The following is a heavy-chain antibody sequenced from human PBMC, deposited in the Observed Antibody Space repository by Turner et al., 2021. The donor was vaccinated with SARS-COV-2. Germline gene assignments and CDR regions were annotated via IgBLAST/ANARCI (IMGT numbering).Heavy chain of an antibody. CDR2: IGTSGYT. CDR1: GLTFSNYD. J-gene: IGHJ6*02. CDR3: ARGLFRYGYYDCMDV. V-gene: IGHV3-13*01. Sequence: EVQLAESGGGLVLPGGSLRLHCVASGLTFSNYDMHSVRQATGEGLELVSAIGTSGYTYYAGSVKGRFTISRENAKSSLYLQMKSLRAGDTAVYYCARGLFRYGYYDCMDVWGQGTTVTVSS. D-gene: IGHD5-18*01.